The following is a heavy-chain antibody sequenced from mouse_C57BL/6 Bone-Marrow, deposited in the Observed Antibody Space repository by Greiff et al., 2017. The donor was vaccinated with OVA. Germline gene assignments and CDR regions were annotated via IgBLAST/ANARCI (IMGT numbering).Heavy chain of an antibody. D-gene: IGHD3-2*02. CDR1: GYSFTDYN. V-gene: IGHV1-39*01. J-gene: IGHJ4*01. CDR3: ARAGYRSCAMDD. Sequence: VQLQQSGPELVKPGASVKISCKASGYSFTDYNMNWVKQSNGKSLEWIGVINPNYGTTSYNQKFKGKATLTVDQSSSTAYMQVNSLTTEDSAVDYGARAGYRSCAMDDWGQGTSVTVSS. CDR2: INPNYGTT.